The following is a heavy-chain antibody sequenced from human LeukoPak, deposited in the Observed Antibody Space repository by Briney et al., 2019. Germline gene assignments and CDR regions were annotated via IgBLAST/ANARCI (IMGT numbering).Heavy chain of an antibody. J-gene: IGHJ4*02. V-gene: IGHV4-61*02. D-gene: IGHD5-18*01. Sequence: SQTLYLTCTVSGGSISSGSYYRSWIRQPAGKGLEWIGRIYTSGSTNYNPSLKSRVTISVDTSKNQFSLKLSSVTAADTAVYYCAVTGCSYGTTWGQGTLITVSS. CDR1: GGSISSGSYY. CDR2: IYTSGST. CDR3: AVTGCSYGTT.